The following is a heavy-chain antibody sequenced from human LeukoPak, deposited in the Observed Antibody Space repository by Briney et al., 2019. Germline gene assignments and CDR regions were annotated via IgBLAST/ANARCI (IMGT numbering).Heavy chain of an antibody. J-gene: IGHJ4*02. CDR1: GFSFAGYG. V-gene: IGHV3-30*18. D-gene: IGHD1-26*01. Sequence: GGSLRLSCAASGFSFAGYGMNWVRQAPGRGLEWVAVITYDGRKKYYADSVKGRFTISRDNSKNTQYLEMNSLRAEDTAVYYCAKDHTIVGGTSFDYWGQGTLVTVSS. CDR3: AKDHTIVGGTSFDY. CDR2: ITYDGRKK.